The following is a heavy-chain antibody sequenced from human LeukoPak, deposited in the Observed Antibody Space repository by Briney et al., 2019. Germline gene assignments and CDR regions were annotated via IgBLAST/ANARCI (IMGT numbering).Heavy chain of an antibody. V-gene: IGHV3-74*01. Sequence: GGSLRLSCAASGFTFSNYWMHWVRQAPGKGLVWVSRMNSDGSKAYADSVKGRFTISRDNAKNMLYLEMNSLRAEDTAVYYCAREGNIYGYAVGQEYWGQGTLVTVSS. CDR2: MNSDGSK. CDR3: AREGNIYGYAVGQEY. J-gene: IGHJ4*02. D-gene: IGHD5-18*01. CDR1: GFTFSNYW.